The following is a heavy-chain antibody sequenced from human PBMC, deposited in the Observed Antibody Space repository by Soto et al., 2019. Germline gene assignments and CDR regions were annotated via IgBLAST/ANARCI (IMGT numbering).Heavy chain of an antibody. V-gene: IGHV1-69*10. CDR1: GGTFSSYA. Sequence: ASVKVSCKASGGTFSSYAISWVRQAPGQGLEWMGGIIPILGIANYAQKFQGRVTITADKSTSTAYMELSSLRSEDTAVYYCAPGTSSSSDYYYYGMDVWGQGTTVTVSS. CDR3: APGTSSSSDYYYYGMDV. J-gene: IGHJ6*02. CDR2: IIPILGIA. D-gene: IGHD6-6*01.